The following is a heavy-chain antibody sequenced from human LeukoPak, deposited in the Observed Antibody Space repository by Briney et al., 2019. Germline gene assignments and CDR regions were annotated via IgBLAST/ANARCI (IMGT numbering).Heavy chain of an antibody. D-gene: IGHD4-17*01. Sequence: PGGSLRLSCAASGFTVSNNYMNWVRQAPGKGLEWVSVIYNGGSIHYADSVKGRFTISSDNSKNTVYLQMNSLRAEDTAFYYCILTTVTTSVEYWGQGTLVTVSS. CDR1: GFTVSNNY. V-gene: IGHV3-53*01. CDR3: ILTTVTTSVEY. CDR2: IYNGGSI. J-gene: IGHJ4*02.